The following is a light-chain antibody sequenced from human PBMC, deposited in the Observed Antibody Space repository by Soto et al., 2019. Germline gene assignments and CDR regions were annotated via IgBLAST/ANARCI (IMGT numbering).Light chain of an antibody. CDR2: EAD. V-gene: IGLV2-23*02. CDR3: CSFAGGATFV. J-gene: IGLJ2*01. CDR1: SNDIGGYNL. Sequence: QSVLTQPASESGSPGQSITISCTGTSNDIGGYNLVSWYQQHPGKAPKLVVYEADKRPSGVSNRFSGSKSGNTASLTIPTLRPEDEADYSCCSFAGGATFVFGGGTKVTVL.